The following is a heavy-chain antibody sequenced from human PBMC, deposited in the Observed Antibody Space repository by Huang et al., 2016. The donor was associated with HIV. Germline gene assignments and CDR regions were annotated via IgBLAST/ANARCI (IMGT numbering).Heavy chain of an antibody. CDR3: ARHGRVAGHYYNNMDV. CDR1: GGSISSSSYY. Sequence: LQLQESGPGLVKSSETLSLICTVSGGSISSSSYYWGWIRQPPGKGPEWIGSIYYSGNTYYNPPLKSRVTISVDTSKNQFSLKVNSVTAADTAVYYCARHGRVAGHYYNNMDVWGRGPRSPSP. J-gene: IGHJ6*02. V-gene: IGHV4-39*01. CDR2: IYYSGNT. D-gene: IGHD6-19*01.